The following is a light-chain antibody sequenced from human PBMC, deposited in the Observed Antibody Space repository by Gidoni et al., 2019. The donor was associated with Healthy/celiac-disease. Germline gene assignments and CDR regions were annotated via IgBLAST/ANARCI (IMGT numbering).Light chain of an antibody. CDR1: QSVLYSSNNKNY. CDR3: QQYYSTPPRT. J-gene: IGKJ1*01. V-gene: IGKV4-1*01. Sequence: DIVMTQSPDSLAVSLGERATINGKSSQSVLYSSNNKNYLAWYQQKPGQPPKLLIYWASTRESGVPDRFSGSGSGTDFTLTISSLQAEDVAVYYCQQYYSTPPRTFGQGTKVEIK. CDR2: WAS.